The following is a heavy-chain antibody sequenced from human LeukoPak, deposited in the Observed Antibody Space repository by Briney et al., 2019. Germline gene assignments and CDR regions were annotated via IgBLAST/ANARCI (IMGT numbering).Heavy chain of an antibody. D-gene: IGHD3-22*01. J-gene: IGHJ6*02. Sequence: PGRSLRLSCAASGFTFDDYAMHWVRQAPGKGLEWVSGISWNSGSIGYAGSVKGRFTISRDNAKNSLYLQMNSLRAEDTALYYCAKDMEYGDSSGYYYYGMDVWGQGTTVTVSS. CDR3: AKDMEYGDSSGYYYYGMDV. CDR2: ISWNSGSI. CDR1: GFTFDDYA. V-gene: IGHV3-9*01.